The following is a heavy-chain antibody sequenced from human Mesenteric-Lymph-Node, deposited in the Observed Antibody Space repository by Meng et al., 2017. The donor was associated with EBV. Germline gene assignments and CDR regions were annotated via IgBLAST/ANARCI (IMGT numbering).Heavy chain of an antibody. CDR2: IFDGDDNT. V-gene: IGHV1-3*01. CDR3: ARDPLLVRGAFPPDY. J-gene: IGHJ4*02. D-gene: IGHD3-10*01. CDR1: GYTFSHHA. Sequence: QVQLVPSGAEVKNPGALVKISCKTSGYTFSHHAMHWVRQAPGQRLEWMGWIFDGDDNTKYSQKFQGRVTITRDTSASTVYMELTSLRSEDTAVYYCARDPLLVRGAFPPDYWGQGTLVTVSS.